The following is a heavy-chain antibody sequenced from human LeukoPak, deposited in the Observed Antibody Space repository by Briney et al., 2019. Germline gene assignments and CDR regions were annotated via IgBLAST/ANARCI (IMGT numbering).Heavy chain of an antibody. Sequence: SETLSLTCTVSGGSISSYYWSWIRQPAGKGLEWIGRIYTTGSTNYNPSLKSRVTMSLDTSKNHFSLKLSSVTAADTAVYYCARDGGYSYAYSAFDIWGQGTMVTVSS. CDR1: GGSISSYY. J-gene: IGHJ3*02. CDR3: ARDGGYSYAYSAFDI. CDR2: IYTTGST. D-gene: IGHD5-18*01. V-gene: IGHV4-4*07.